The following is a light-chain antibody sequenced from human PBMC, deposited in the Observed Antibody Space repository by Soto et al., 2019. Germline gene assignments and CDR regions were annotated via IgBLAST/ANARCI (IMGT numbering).Light chain of an antibody. Sequence: QSALTQPASVSGSPGQSITISCTGTTSDVGRYNYVSWHQQHPGKAPKLLIFDVSNRPSGVSDRSSGSKSGNTASLIISGLQAEDEADYYCNSYTTGTTWVFGGGTKLPVL. CDR1: TSDVGRYNY. CDR3: NSYTTGTTWV. CDR2: DVS. J-gene: IGLJ3*02. V-gene: IGLV2-14*01.